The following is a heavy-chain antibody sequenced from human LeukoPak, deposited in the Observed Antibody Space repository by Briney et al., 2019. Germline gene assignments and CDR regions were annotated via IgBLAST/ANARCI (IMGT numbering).Heavy chain of an antibody. V-gene: IGHV3-7*01. Sequence: PGGSLRLSCAASGFTFSSYWTSWVRQAPGKGLEWVANIKQDGSEKYYVDSVKGRFTISRDNAKNSLYLQMNSQRAEDTAVYYCTRSRSGGYWGQGTLVTVSS. CDR1: GFTFSSYW. J-gene: IGHJ4*02. CDR3: TRSRSGGY. CDR2: IKQDGSEK. D-gene: IGHD3-10*01.